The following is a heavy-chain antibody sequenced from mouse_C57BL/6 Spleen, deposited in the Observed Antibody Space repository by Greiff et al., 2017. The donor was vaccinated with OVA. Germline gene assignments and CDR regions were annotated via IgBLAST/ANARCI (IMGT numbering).Heavy chain of an antibody. V-gene: IGHV1-80*01. CDR3: AYAWFAY. J-gene: IGHJ3*01. Sequence: QVQLQQSGAELVKPGASVKISCKASGYAFSSYWMHWVKQRPGKGLEWIGQIYPGDGDTNYNGKFKGKATLTADKSSSTAYMQLSSLTSEDSAVYFCAYAWFAYWGQGTLVTVSA. CDR2: IYPGDGDT. CDR1: GYAFSSYW. D-gene: IGHD1-1*01.